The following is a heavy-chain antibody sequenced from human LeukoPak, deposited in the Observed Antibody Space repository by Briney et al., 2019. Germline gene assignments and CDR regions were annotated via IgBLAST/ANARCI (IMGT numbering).Heavy chain of an antibody. Sequence: PGGSLRLSCAASGFTFSSYWMSWVRQAPGKGLEWVANIKQDGSEKYYVDSVKGRFTISRDNAKNSLYLQMNSLRAEDTAVYYCAKDPGSLDTAMLLHDAFDIWGQGTMVTVSS. V-gene: IGHV3-7*03. CDR2: IKQDGSEK. CDR1: GFTFSSYW. D-gene: IGHD5-18*01. J-gene: IGHJ3*02. CDR3: AKDPGSLDTAMLLHDAFDI.